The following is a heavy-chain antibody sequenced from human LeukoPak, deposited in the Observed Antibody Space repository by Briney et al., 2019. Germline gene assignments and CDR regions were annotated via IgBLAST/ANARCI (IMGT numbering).Heavy chain of an antibody. CDR1: GFTLSSYS. V-gene: IGHV3-48*01. CDR3: ARDYSSSSGKHAFDI. Sequence: GGSLRLSCAASGFTLSSYSMNWVRQAPGKGLEWVSYISSSTSTMFYADSVKGRFTISRDNAKNSLYLQMNSLRAEDTAVYYCARDYSSSSGKHAFDIWGQGTMVTVSS. D-gene: IGHD6-13*01. J-gene: IGHJ3*02. CDR2: ISSSTSTM.